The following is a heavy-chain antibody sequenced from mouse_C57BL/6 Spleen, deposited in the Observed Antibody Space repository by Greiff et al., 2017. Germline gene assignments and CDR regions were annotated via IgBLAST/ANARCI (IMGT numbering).Heavy chain of an antibody. V-gene: IGHV1-18*01. D-gene: IGHD1-1*01. CDR3: ARSYYGSSLYYFDY. J-gene: IGHJ2*01. CDR2: INPNNGGT. CDR1: GYTFTDYN. Sequence: VQLQQSGPELVKPGASVKIPCKASGYTFTDYNMDWVKQSHGKSLEWIGDINPNNGGTIYNQKFKGKATLTVDKSSSTAYMELRSLTSEDTAVYYCARSYYGSSLYYFDYGGQGTTLTVSS.